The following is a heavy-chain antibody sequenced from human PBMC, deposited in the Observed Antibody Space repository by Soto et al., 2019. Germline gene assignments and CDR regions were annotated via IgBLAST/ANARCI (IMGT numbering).Heavy chain of an antibody. Sequence: QVQLQESGPGLVKPSQTLSLTCTVSGGSISSGDYYWSWIRQPPGKGLEWIGYIYYSGSTYYNPSLKSRVTISVDTSKNQFSLKLSSVTAADTAVYYCARESPMQGYSYAKFDYWGQGTLVTVSS. D-gene: IGHD5-18*01. CDR2: IYYSGST. J-gene: IGHJ4*02. CDR1: GGSISSGDYY. V-gene: IGHV4-30-4*01. CDR3: ARESPMQGYSYAKFDY.